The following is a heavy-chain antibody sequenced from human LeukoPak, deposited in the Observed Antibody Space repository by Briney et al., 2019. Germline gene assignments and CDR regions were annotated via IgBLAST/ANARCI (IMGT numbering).Heavy chain of an antibody. CDR3: ARGGAAAGTYYYYYYMDV. V-gene: IGHV1-2*02. CDR1: GYTFTGYY. D-gene: IGHD6-13*01. CDR2: INPNSGGT. Sequence: ASVKVSCKASGYTFTGYYMHWVRQAPGQGLEWMGWINPNSGGTNYAQKFQGRVTMTRDTSISTAYMELSRLRPDDKAVYYCARGGAAAGTYYYYYYMDVWGKGTTVTVSS. J-gene: IGHJ6*03.